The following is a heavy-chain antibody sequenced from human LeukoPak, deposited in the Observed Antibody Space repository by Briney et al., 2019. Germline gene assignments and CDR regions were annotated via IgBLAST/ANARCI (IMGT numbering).Heavy chain of an antibody. CDR3: AGPSSGQSFDI. J-gene: IGHJ3*02. D-gene: IGHD6-19*01. CDR1: GFIVSSNY. Sequence: GGSLRLSCAASGFIVSSNYMNWVRQAPGKGLEWVSVIYTGGNTYYSDSVKGRFTISRDNSKNTLYLQMHSLRAEDTAVYYCAGPSSGQSFDIWGQGTMVTVSS. V-gene: IGHV3-53*01. CDR2: IYTGGNT.